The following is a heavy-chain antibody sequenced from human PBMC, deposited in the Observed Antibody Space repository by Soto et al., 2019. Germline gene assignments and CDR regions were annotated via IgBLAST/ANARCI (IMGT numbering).Heavy chain of an antibody. V-gene: IGHV4-39*01. J-gene: IGHJ6*02. CDR1: GGSISSSSYY. CDR3: ARHGCYYYDSSGYYSCYYGMDV. D-gene: IGHD3-22*01. Sequence: SETLSLTCTVSGGSISSSSYYWGWIRQPPGKGLEWIGSIYYSGSTYYNPSLKSRVTISVDTSKNQFSLKLSPVTAADTAVYYCARHGCYYYDSSGYYSCYYGMDVWGQGTTVTVSS. CDR2: IYYSGST.